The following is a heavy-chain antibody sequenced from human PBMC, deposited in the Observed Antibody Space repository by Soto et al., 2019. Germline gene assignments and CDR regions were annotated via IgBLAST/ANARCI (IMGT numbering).Heavy chain of an antibody. D-gene: IGHD5-18*01. CDR1: GFTFSSYA. J-gene: IGHJ4*02. CDR2: ISGSGGST. Sequence: GGSLRLSCAASGFTFSSYAMSWVRQAPGKGLEWVSAISGSGGSTYYADSVRGRFTISRDNSKNTLYLQMNSLRAEDTAVYYCAKPDVDTAMVTSLGYLGQGTLVTVSS. V-gene: IGHV3-23*01. CDR3: AKPDVDTAMVTSLGY.